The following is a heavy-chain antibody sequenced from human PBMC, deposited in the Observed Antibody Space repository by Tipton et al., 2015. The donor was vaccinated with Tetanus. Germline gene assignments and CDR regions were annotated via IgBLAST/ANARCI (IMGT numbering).Heavy chain of an antibody. J-gene: IGHJ6*02. D-gene: IGHD1-1*01. Sequence: TLSLTCAVYGASFSDYYWSWIRQAPGKGLEWIGEINHSGNTNHNPSLKSRVTLSVDTSKNQFSLKLNSVTAADTAMYFCVTVNFPNSYHYGMAAWGQGPSVTVSS. CDR1: GASFSDYY. V-gene: IGHV4-34*01. CDR3: VTVNFPNSYHYGMAA. CDR2: INHSGNT.